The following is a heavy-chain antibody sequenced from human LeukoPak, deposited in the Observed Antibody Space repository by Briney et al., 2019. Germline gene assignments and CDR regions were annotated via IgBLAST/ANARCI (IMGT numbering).Heavy chain of an antibody. D-gene: IGHD4-17*01. V-gene: IGHV4-39*01. Sequence: SETLSLTCTVSGGSISSSSYYWGWIRQPPGKGLEWIGSIYYSGSTYYDPSLKSRVTISVDTSKNQFSLKLSSVTAADTAVYYCATYDYGDYTYWGQGTLVTVSS. CDR2: IYYSGST. CDR1: GGSISSSSYY. J-gene: IGHJ4*02. CDR3: ATYDYGDYTY.